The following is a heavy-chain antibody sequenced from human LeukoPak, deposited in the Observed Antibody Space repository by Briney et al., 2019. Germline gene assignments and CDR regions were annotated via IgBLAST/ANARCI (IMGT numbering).Heavy chain of an antibody. CDR3: ATHYYASGSSD. CDR2: ISTHSTYT. J-gene: IGHJ4*02. V-gene: IGHV3-11*03. CDR1: GFIFSDYS. D-gene: IGHD3-10*01. Sequence: GGSLRLSCAASGFIFSDYSMSWIRQAPGKGLEWVSYISTHSTYTHYADSVRGRFTISRDNAKNSLYLQMNGLRAEDTAVYYCATHYYASGSSDWGQGTLVTVSS.